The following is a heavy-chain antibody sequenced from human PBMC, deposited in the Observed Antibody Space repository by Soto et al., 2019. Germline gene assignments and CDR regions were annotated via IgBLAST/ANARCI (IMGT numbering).Heavy chain of an antibody. CDR3: AKDRQGYDFWSGYFLH. J-gene: IGHJ4*02. Sequence: GGSLRLSCAASGFTFSSYAMSWVRQAPGKGLEWVSAISGSGGSTYYADSVKGRFTISRDNSKNTLYLQMNSLRAEDTAVYYCAKDRQGYDFWSGYFLHWGQGTLVTVSS. CDR1: GFTFSSYA. V-gene: IGHV3-23*01. D-gene: IGHD3-3*01. CDR2: ISGSGGST.